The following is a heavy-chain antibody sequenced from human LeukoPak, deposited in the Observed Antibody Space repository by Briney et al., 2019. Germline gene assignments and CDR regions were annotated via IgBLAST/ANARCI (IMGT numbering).Heavy chain of an antibody. CDR2: ISYDGSNK. Sequence: PGGSLRLSCAASGFTFSSYGMHWVRQAPGKGLEWVAVISYDGSNKYYADSVKGRFTISRDNSKNTLYLQMNSLRAEDTAVYYCASQNGGKPIDWFDPWGQGTLVTVSS. CDR3: ASQNGGKPIDWFDP. J-gene: IGHJ5*02. D-gene: IGHD4-23*01. CDR1: GFTFSSYG. V-gene: IGHV3-30*03.